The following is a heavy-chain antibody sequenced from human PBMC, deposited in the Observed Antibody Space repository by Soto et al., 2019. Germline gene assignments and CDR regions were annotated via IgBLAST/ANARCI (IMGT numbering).Heavy chain of an antibody. D-gene: IGHD6-13*01. CDR3: ARRPGYSSSCYQYYFDY. CDR2: IYYSGST. J-gene: IGHJ4*02. V-gene: IGHV4-39*01. Sequence: QLQLQESGPGLVKPSETLSLTCTVSGGSISSSSYYWGWIRQPPGKGLEWIGSIYYSGSTYYNPSLKSRVTISVDTSKNQFSLKLSSVTAADTAVYYCARRPGYSSSCYQYYFDYWGQGTLVTVSS. CDR1: GGSISSSSYY.